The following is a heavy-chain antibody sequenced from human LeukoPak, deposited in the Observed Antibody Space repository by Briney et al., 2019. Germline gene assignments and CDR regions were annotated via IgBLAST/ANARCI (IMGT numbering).Heavy chain of an antibody. V-gene: IGHV3-23*01. CDR3: AKRAGSGYYRWSFDY. Sequence: GGSLRHSCAASGFTFSSYAMSWVRQAPGKGLEWVSAMSGSGGTTYYADSVKGQFTISRDNSKNTLYLQMISLRAEDTAVYYCAKRAGSGYYRWSFDYWGQGTLVTVSS. D-gene: IGHD3-22*01. J-gene: IGHJ4*02. CDR2: MSGSGGTT. CDR1: GFTFSSYA.